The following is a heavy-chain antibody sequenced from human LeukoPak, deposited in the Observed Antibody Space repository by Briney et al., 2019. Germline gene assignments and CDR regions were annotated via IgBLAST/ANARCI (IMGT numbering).Heavy chain of an antibody. CDR2: IYYSGST. Sequence: KPSETLSLTCTVSGGSISSYYWSWIRQPPGKGLEWIGYIYYSGSTNYNPSLKSRVTISVDTSKNQFPLKLSSVTAADTAVYYCARVHDSSGYYYYFDYWGQGTLVTVSS. CDR1: GGSISSYY. CDR3: ARVHDSSGYYYYFDY. V-gene: IGHV4-59*01. J-gene: IGHJ4*02. D-gene: IGHD3-22*01.